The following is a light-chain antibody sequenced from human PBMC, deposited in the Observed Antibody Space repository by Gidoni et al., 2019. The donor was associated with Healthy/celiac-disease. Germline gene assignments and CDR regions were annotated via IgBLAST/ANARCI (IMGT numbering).Light chain of an antibody. Sequence: SVCTQAPGTLSLSPGERATLSCRASQSVSSSYLAWYQQKPGQAPRLLIYGASSRATGIPDRFSGSGSGTDFTLTISRLEPEDFAVYYCQQYGSSPPMYTFGQGTKLEIK. CDR1: QSVSSSY. V-gene: IGKV3-20*01. CDR3: QQYGSSPPMYT. J-gene: IGKJ2*01. CDR2: GAS.